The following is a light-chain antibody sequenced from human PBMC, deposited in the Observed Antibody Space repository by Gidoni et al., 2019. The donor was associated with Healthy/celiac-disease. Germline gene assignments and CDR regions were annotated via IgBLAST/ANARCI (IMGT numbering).Light chain of an antibody. J-gene: IGKJ4*01. CDR1: QSVSSY. CDR2: DAS. Sequence: ETAVTESPATLSLSPGERATLSCRASQSVSSYLAWYQQKPGQAPRLLIYDASNRATGIPARFSGSGSGTDFTLTISSLEPEDFAVYYCQQRSNWPLTFGGGTKVEIK. V-gene: IGKV3-11*01. CDR3: QQRSNWPLT.